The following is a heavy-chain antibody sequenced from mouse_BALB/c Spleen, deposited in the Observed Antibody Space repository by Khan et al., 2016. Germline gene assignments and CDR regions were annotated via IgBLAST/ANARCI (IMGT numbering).Heavy chain of an antibody. V-gene: IGHV4-2*02. J-gene: IGHJ4*01. Sequence: EVKLEESGGGLVQPGGSLNLSCAASGFDFSRYWMSWARQAPGKGQEWIGEINPGSSTINYTPSLKDKFIISRDNAKNTLYLQMSKVRSEDTALYYCARLLRYAMDYWGQGTSVTVSS. CDR1: GFDFSRYW. CDR2: INPGSSTI. CDR3: ARLLRYAMDY. D-gene: IGHD1-1*01.